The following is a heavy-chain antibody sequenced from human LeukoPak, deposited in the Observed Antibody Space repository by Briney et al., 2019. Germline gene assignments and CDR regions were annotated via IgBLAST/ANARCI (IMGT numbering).Heavy chain of an antibody. CDR1: GFTFSSYA. J-gene: IGHJ6*02. V-gene: IGHV3-30-3*01. CDR3: ARDAGSSGYYGMDV. CDR2: ISYDGSNK. Sequence: GRSLRLSCAASGFTFSSYAMHWVRQAPGKGLEWVAVISYDGSNKYYADSVKGRFTISRDNSKNTLYLQMYSLRAEDTAVYYCARDAGSSGYYGMDVWGQGTTVTVSS. D-gene: IGHD3-22*01.